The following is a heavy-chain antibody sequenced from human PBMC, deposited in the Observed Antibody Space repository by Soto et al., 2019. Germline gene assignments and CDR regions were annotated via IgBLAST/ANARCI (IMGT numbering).Heavy chain of an antibody. Sequence: PGGSLRLSCAASGFDFTTFSMNWVRQAPGKGLEWVSFISPSSPYTSYADSVKGRFIISGDNAENSVYLQMNSLRAEDTGVYYCARRPENFGIGYPEALDFWGPGTLGTVSS. V-gene: IGHV3-21*03. D-gene: IGHD3-3*01. CDR2: ISPSSPYT. J-gene: IGHJ4*02. CDR3: ARRPENFGIGYPEALDF. CDR1: GFDFTTFS.